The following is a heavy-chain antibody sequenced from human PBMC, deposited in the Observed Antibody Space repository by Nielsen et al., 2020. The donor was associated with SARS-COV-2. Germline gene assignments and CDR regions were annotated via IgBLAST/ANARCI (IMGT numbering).Heavy chain of an antibody. Sequence: GGSLRLSCAASGFTFNNNYMSWVRQAPGKGLEWVSVIYSGGSTYYADSVKGRFTISRDNSKNTLYLQMNSLRAEDTAVYYCATPTIFGVVPIWGQGTMVTVSS. V-gene: IGHV3-66*01. J-gene: IGHJ3*02. CDR2: IYSGGST. D-gene: IGHD3-3*01. CDR3: ATPTIFGVVPI. CDR1: GFTFNNNY.